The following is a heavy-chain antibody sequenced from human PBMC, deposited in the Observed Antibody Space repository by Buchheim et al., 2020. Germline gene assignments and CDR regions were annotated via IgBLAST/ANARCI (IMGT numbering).Heavy chain of an antibody. D-gene: IGHD3-22*01. Sequence: EVHLVESGGGLVQPGGSLRLSCAVSGFTVSSDSMSWVRQAPGKGLEWVSAIYGGGATYYTDSVKGRFNISRDSSTNTLYLHMNRLRVEDTAMYYCARRQPSGSWFDPWGQGTL. CDR3: ARRQPSGSWFDP. CDR1: GFTVSSDS. J-gene: IGHJ5*02. CDR2: IYGGGAT. V-gene: IGHV3-66*01.